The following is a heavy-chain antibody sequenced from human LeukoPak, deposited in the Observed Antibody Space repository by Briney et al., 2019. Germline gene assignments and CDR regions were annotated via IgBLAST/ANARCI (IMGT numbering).Heavy chain of an antibody. CDR1: GFTFSNAW. V-gene: IGHV3-15*01. J-gene: IGHJ4*02. D-gene: IGHD3-10*01. CDR2: IKSKTDGGTT. CDR3: TTDIPIITYYYGSGSYY. Sequence: GGSLRLSCAASGFTFSNAWMSWVRQAPGKGLEWVGRIKSKTDGGTTDYAAPMKGRFTISRDDSKNTLYLQMNSLKTEDTAVYYCTTDIPIITYYYGSGSYYWGQGTLVTVSS.